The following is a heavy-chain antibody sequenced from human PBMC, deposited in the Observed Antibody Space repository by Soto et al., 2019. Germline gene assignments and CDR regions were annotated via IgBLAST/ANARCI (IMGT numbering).Heavy chain of an antibody. CDR1: GFLFSGYA. CDR2: ISYDGKEK. V-gene: IGHV3-30*04. J-gene: IGHJ4*02. D-gene: IGHD6-6*01. CDR3: ARGRGLAARPQHLDH. Sequence: PGGSLRLSCATSGFLFSGYAMHWVRQTPGKGLEWVAVISYDGKEKYYADSAEGRFTISRESSGVTLYLQMSSLRVEDTAVYYCARGRGLAARPQHLDHCGQGTLVTVS.